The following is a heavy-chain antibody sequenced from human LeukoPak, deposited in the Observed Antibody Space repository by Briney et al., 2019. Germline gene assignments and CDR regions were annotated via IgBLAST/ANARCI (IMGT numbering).Heavy chain of an antibody. V-gene: IGHV3-11*03. D-gene: IGHD3-22*01. CDR2: ISSSSSYT. CDR3: ARRSGINYYDSSGYYSDY. J-gene: IGHJ4*02. Sequence: GGSLRLSCAASGFTFSDYYMSWIRRAPGKGVEWGSYISSSSSYTNYADSVKGRFTISRDNAKNSLYLQMNSLRAEDTAVYYCARRSGINYYDSSGYYSDYWGQGTLVTVSS. CDR1: GFTFSDYY.